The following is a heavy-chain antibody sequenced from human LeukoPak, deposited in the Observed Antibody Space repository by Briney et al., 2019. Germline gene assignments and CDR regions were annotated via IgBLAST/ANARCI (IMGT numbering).Heavy chain of an antibody. V-gene: IGHV1-69*13. CDR1: GGTWSSDA. CDR3: ARGRETAMVTAFDY. Sequence: GGSVKVSCKASGGTWSSDAICWVGQAPGQGLEWMGGIIPIFGTANYAQKFQGRVTITADESTSTAYMELSSLRSEDTAVYYCARGRETAMVTAFDYWGQGTLVTVSS. D-gene: IGHD5-18*01. J-gene: IGHJ4*02. CDR2: IIPIFGTA.